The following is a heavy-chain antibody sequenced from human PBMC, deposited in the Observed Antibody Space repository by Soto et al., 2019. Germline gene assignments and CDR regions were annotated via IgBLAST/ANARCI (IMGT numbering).Heavy chain of an antibody. Sequence: TLSLTCAVYGGSFSGYYWSWIRQPPGKGLEWIGEINHSGTTNYNPSLKSRVTISIDTSKNQFSLNLSSVTAADTAVFYCARGPHATITPYDYWGQGILVTVS. V-gene: IGHV4-34*01. CDR1: GGSFSGYY. J-gene: IGHJ4*02. CDR3: ARGPHATITPYDY. CDR2: INHSGTT. D-gene: IGHD5-12*01.